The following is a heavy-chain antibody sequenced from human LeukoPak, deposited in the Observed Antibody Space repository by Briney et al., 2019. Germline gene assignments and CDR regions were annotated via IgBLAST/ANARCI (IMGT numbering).Heavy chain of an antibody. Sequence: GGSLRLSCAASGFTFNSYSMNWVRQAPGKGLEWISYISSSSSVYYADSVKGRFTISRDNAKNSLYLQMSSLRDDDTAVYYCARSSLLHSNAMDVWGQGTTVTVSS. D-gene: IGHD5-18*01. V-gene: IGHV3-48*02. CDR3: ARSSLLHSNAMDV. CDR2: ISSSSSV. J-gene: IGHJ6*02. CDR1: GFTFNSYS.